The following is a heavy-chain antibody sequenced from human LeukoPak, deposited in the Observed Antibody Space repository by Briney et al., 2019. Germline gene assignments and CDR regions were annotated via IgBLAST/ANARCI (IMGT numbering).Heavy chain of an antibody. D-gene: IGHD3-22*01. CDR3: ARDFDTSGYTFDF. J-gene: IGHJ4*02. Sequence: GGSLRLSCAASGFTFSTYSMNRVRQAPGKGLEWISYISGSSKVIYYADSVRGRFTISRDNAENLLYLQMNSLRDEDTAVYFCARDFDTSGYTFDFWGQGALVTVSS. CDR2: ISGSSKVI. V-gene: IGHV3-48*02. CDR1: GFTFSTYS.